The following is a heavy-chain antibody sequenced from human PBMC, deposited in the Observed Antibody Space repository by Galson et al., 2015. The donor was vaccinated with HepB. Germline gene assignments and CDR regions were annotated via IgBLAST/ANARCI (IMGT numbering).Heavy chain of an antibody. Sequence: SVKVSCKASGYTFTSNGLSWVRQAPGQGLEWMGWISTHSGDTKSAQKFQGRLIMTTDTSTATAYMELRSLTSDDTAVYHCARDRNYICDSWVQGTLVTVSS. CDR1: GYTFTSNG. CDR3: ARDRNYICDS. V-gene: IGHV1-18*01. J-gene: IGHJ4*02. D-gene: IGHD1-7*01. CDR2: ISTHSGDT.